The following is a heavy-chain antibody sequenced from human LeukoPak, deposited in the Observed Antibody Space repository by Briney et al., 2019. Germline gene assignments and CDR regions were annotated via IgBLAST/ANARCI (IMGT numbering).Heavy chain of an antibody. V-gene: IGHV3-23*01. J-gene: IGHJ4*02. Sequence: PGGSLRLSCAASGFPFSDHAMSWVRQAPGKGLEWVSAISGSGGSTYYADSVKGRFTISRDNAKNTVYLQINSLRDEDTAVYYCARICSSTDCLIPDWGQGTLVTVSS. D-gene: IGHD2-2*01. CDR2: ISGSGGST. CDR1: GFPFSDHA. CDR3: ARICSSTDCLIPD.